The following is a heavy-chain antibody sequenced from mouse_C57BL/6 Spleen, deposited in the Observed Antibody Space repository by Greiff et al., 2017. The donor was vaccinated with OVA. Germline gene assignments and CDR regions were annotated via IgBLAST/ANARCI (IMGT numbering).Heavy chain of an antibody. CDR1: GFTFSSYA. Sequence: EVQRVESGGGLVKPGGSLKLSCAASGFTFSSYAMSWVRQTPEKRLEWVATISDGGSYTYYPDNVKGRFPISRDNAKNNLYLQMSHLKSEDTAMYYCARDQGYGSLCWYFDVWGTGTTVTVSS. D-gene: IGHD1-1*01. J-gene: IGHJ1*03. V-gene: IGHV5-4*01. CDR2: ISDGGSYT. CDR3: ARDQGYGSLCWYFDV.